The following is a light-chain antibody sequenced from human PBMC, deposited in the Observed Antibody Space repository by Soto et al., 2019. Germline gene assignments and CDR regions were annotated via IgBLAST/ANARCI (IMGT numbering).Light chain of an antibody. CDR2: DAS. J-gene: IGKJ1*01. CDR1: QTISSY. Sequence: EILLTQSPATLSLSPGESATLSCRASQTISSYLAWYQQKPGQAPRLLIYDASNRATGIPARFSGSGSGTDFTITISSLEPEDFAIYYCQQSRNWPQTFGQGTKVEIK. CDR3: QQSRNWPQT. V-gene: IGKV3-11*01.